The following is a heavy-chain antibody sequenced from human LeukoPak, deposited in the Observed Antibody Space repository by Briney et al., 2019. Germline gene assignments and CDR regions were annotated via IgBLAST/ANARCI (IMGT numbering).Heavy chain of an antibody. Sequence: GGSLRLACAASGFTFSSYEMNWVRQAPGKGLEWVSYISSSGSTIYYADSVKGRFTISRDNAKNSLYLQMNSLRAEDTAVYYCSKSPRYTVGYFDYWGQGTLVTVSS. V-gene: IGHV3-48*03. CDR2: ISSSGSTI. D-gene: IGHD2-2*02. J-gene: IGHJ4*02. CDR3: SKSPRYTVGYFDY. CDR1: GFTFSSYE.